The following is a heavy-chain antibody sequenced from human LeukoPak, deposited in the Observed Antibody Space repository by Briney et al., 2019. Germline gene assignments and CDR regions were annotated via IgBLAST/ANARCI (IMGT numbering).Heavy chain of an antibody. J-gene: IGHJ4*02. CDR1: GYSFTSYW. V-gene: IGHV5-51*01. Sequence: GESLKISCKGSGYSFTSYWIGWVRQMPGKGLEWMGIIYPGDSDTSYSPSFQGQVTTSADKSISSAYLQWSSLKASDTAMYYCARRVGSALRTGTLGYFDYWGQGTLVTVSS. CDR2: IYPGDSDT. CDR3: ARRVGSALRTGTLGYFDY. D-gene: IGHD2-15*01.